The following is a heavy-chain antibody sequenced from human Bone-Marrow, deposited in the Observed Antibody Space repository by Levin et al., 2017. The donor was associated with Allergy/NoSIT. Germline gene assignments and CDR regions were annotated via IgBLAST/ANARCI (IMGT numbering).Heavy chain of an antibody. Sequence: SETLSLTCSVSGASVSSYYWNWIRQSPGKGLEWIGYIYHSGGTSYNPSLNSRVSISLDTSKNQISLKLSSMTAADTAVYYCAKGYSSGWASRGAFNLWGQGTMVTVSS. V-gene: IGHV4-4*08. D-gene: IGHD6-19*01. CDR3: AKGYSSGWASRGAFNL. CDR2: IYHSGGT. CDR1: GASVSSYY. J-gene: IGHJ3*01.